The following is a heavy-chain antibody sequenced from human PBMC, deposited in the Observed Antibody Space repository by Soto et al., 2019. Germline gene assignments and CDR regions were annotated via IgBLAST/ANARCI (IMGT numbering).Heavy chain of an antibody. D-gene: IGHD3-22*01. CDR2: INPSGGST. CDR1: GYTFTSYY. CDR3: ARDSYYDSSGYIPDY. J-gene: IGHJ4*02. V-gene: IGHV1-46*01. Sequence: ASVKVSCKASGYTFTSYYMHWVRQAPGQGLEWMGIINPSGGSTSYAQKYQGRVTMTRDTSTSTVYMELSSLRSEDTAVYYCARDSYYDSSGYIPDYWGQGTLVTVSS.